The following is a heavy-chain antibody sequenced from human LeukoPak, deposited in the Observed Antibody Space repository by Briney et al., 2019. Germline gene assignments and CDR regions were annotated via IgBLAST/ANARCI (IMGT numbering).Heavy chain of an antibody. CDR3: ARRYFDY. CDR1: GFTLTNYW. J-gene: IGHJ4*02. Sequence: GGSLRLSCAASGFTLTNYWMSWVRQAPGKGLEWVANVKQDGSGEYYVDSVKGRFTISRDSAKNSLYLQMNSLRAEDTAVYYCARRYFDYWGQGTLVTVSS. CDR2: VKQDGSGE. V-gene: IGHV3-7*03.